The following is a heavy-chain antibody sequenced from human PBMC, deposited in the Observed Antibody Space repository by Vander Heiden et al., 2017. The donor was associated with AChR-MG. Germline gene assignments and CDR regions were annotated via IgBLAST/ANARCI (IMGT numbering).Heavy chain of an antibody. J-gene: IGHJ5*02. D-gene: IGHD6-13*01. CDR1: GFTFSSYS. V-gene: IGHV3-48*01. CDR2: ISSSSSTI. CDR3: ARPGSSWSKGWFDP. Sequence: EVQLVESGGGLVQPGGSLRLSCAASGFTFSSYSMNWVRQAPGKGREWVSYISSSSSTIYYADSVKGRFTISRDNAKNSLYLQMNSLRAEDTAVFYCARPGSSWSKGWFDPWGQGTLVTVSS.